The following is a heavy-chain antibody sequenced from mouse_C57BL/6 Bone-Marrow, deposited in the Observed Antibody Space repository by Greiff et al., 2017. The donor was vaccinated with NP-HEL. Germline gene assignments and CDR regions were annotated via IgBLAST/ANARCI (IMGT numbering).Heavy chain of an antibody. D-gene: IGHD1-1*01. CDR1: GYAFTNYL. CDR3: AREDYGSSYVRFAY. J-gene: IGHJ3*01. V-gene: IGHV1-54*01. Sequence: VQLQQSGAELVRPGTSVKVSCKASGYAFTNYLIEWVKQRPGQGLEWIGVINPGSGGTNYNEKFKGKATLTADKSSSTAYMQLSSLTSEDSAVYFCAREDYGSSYVRFAYWGQGTLVTVSA. CDR2: INPGSGGT.